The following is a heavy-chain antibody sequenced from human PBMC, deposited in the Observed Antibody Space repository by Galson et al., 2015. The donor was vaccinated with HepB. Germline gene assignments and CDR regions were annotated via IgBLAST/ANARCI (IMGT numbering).Heavy chain of an antibody. V-gene: IGHV3-30*18. CDR3: AKEVTYSGNLPTDY. J-gene: IGHJ4*02. CDR2: ISYDGSNK. Sequence: SLRLSCAASGFTFSSYGMHWVRQAPGKGLEWVAVISYDGSNKYYAAWVKGRFTISRDNSKNTLYLQMNSLRAEDTAVYYCAKEVTYSGNLPTDYWGQGILVTVSS. D-gene: IGHD4-23*01. CDR1: GFTFSSYG.